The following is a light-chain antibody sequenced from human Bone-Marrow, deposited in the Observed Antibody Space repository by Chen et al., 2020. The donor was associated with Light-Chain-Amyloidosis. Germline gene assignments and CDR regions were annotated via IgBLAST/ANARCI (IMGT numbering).Light chain of an antibody. CDR1: NIGSTS. Sequence: SHLLTQPSSVSLAPGQTATLACGGNNIGSTSVHWYQQTPGQAPLLVVYDDSDRPSGIPERLSGSNSGNTATLTISRVEAGDEADYYCQVWDRSSDRPVFGGGTKLTVL. CDR2: DDS. V-gene: IGLV3-21*02. CDR3: QVWDRSSDRPV. J-gene: IGLJ3*02.